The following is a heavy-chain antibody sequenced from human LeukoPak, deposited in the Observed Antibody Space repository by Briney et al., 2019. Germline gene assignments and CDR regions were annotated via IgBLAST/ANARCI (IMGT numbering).Heavy chain of an antibody. J-gene: IGHJ3*02. D-gene: IGHD6-6*01. V-gene: IGHV3-48*01. CDR1: GFTLSSYS. CDR2: ISSSSNTI. Sequence: GGSLRLSCAASGFTLSSYSMNWVRQAPGKGLEWVSYISSSSNTIYYADSVKGRFTIYRDIAKNSLYLQMNSLRVEDTAVYYCARDQPRGTIAARPTAFDIWGQGTMVTVSS. CDR3: ARDQPRGTIAARPTAFDI.